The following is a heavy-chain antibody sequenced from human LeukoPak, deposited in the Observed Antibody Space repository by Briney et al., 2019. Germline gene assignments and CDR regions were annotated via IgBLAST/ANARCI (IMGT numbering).Heavy chain of an antibody. CDR1: GFTFSSYG. D-gene: IGHD4-17*01. V-gene: IGHV3-30*03. J-gene: IGHJ4*02. Sequence: PGGSLRLSCAASGFTFSSYGMHWVRQAPGKGLEWVAVISYDGSNKYYADSVKGRFTISRDNSKNTLYLQMNSLRAEDTAVYDCATASYGDYDLDYWGQGTLVTVSS. CDR3: ATASYGDYDLDY. CDR2: ISYDGSNK.